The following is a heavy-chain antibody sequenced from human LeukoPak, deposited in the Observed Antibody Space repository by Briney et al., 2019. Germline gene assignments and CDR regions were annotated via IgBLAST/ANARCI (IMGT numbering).Heavy chain of an antibody. CDR2: IIPIFGTA. J-gene: IGHJ6*03. V-gene: IGHV1-69*05. D-gene: IGHD3-10*01. Sequence: ASVQVSCTASGGTFSSYAISWVRQAPGQGLEWMGGIIPIFGTANYAQKFQGRVTITTDESTSTAYMELSSLRSEDTAVYYCARGGGSGIHHYYYYYYMDVWGKGTTVTVSS. CDR1: GGTFSSYA. CDR3: ARGGGSGIHHYYYYYYMDV.